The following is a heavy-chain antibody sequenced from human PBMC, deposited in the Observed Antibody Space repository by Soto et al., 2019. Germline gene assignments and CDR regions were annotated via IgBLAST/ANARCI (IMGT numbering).Heavy chain of an antibody. Sequence: SETLSLTCGVHGGSFSGHYWTWIRQPPGGGLEWIGDINHTGTTNYKPSLETRVTISQDMSKNEVTLKLTSVTAADTAVYYCARGSYDSDGYYLLFDYWGQGTLVTVSS. CDR2: INHTGTT. CDR1: GGSFSGHY. V-gene: IGHV4-34*01. J-gene: IGHJ4*02. D-gene: IGHD3-22*01. CDR3: ARGSYDSDGYYLLFDY.